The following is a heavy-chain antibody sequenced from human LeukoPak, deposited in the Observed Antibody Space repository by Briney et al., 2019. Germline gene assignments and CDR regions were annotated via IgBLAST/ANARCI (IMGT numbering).Heavy chain of an antibody. CDR1: GYTLTELS. CDR2: FDPEDGET. J-gene: IGHJ6*02. V-gene: IGHV1-24*01. Sequence: ASVKVSCKVSGYTLTELSMHWVRQAPGKGLEWMGGFDPEDGETIYAQKFQGRVTMTEDTSTDAAYMELSSLRSEDTAVYYCATTPWSPYYYGMDVWGQGTTVTVSS. CDR3: ATTPWSPYYYGMDV.